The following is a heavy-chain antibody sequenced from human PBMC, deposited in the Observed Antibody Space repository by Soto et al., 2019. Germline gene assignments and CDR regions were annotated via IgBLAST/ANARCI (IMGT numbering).Heavy chain of an antibody. CDR2: ISYDGSNK. D-gene: IGHD2-2*01. CDR3: ARDREIVVVPAGWSPTQFDY. Sequence: QVQLVESGGGVVQPGRSLRLSCAASGFTFSSYAMHWVRQAPGKGLEWVAVISYDGSNKYYADSVKGRFTISRDNSKNTLYLQMNSLRAEDTAVYYCARDREIVVVPAGWSPTQFDYWGQGTLVTVSS. V-gene: IGHV3-30*04. CDR1: GFTFSSYA. J-gene: IGHJ4*02.